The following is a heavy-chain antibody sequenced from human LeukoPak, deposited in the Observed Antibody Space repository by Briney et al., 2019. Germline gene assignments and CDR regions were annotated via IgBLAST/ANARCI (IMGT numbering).Heavy chain of an antibody. J-gene: IGHJ4*02. CDR1: GYTFTSYG. CDR2: ISGYTGRT. Sequence: ASVKVSCKASGYTFTSYGISWVRQAPGQGLEWMGWISGYTGRTKYLQKMRGRVTMTTDTSTNTAYMELRSLTSDDTAVYYCARGPGIDVAGVFDYWGQGSLVTVSS. CDR3: ARGPGIDVAGVFDY. V-gene: IGHV1-18*04. D-gene: IGHD6-19*01.